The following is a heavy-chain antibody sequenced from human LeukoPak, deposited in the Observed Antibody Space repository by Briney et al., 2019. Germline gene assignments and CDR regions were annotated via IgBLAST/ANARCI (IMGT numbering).Heavy chain of an antibody. J-gene: IGHJ5*02. V-gene: IGHV1-2*02. CDR3: AREGEVVPAAMFSAGSWFDP. Sequence: ASVKVSCKASGYTFTGYYMQWVRQAPGQGLEWMGWINPNSGGTNYAQKFQGRVTMTRDTSISTAYMELSRLRSDDTAVYYCAREGEVVPAAMFSAGSWFDPWGQGTLVTVSS. D-gene: IGHD2-2*01. CDR2: INPNSGGT. CDR1: GYTFTGYY.